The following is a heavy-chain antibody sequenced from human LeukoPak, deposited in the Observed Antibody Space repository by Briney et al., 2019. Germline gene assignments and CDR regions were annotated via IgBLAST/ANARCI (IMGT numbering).Heavy chain of an antibody. J-gene: IGHJ5*02. D-gene: IGHD3-22*01. V-gene: IGHV3-7*01. CDR3: ARWSHDSSGYYWISS. CDR1: GFTFSSYW. Sequence: QPGGSLRLSCAASGFTFSSYWMSWVRQAPGKGLEWVANIKQDGSEKYYVDSVQGRFTISRDNAMNSLYLQMNSLRAEDTAVYYCARWSHDSSGYYWISSWGQGTLVTVSS. CDR2: IKQDGSEK.